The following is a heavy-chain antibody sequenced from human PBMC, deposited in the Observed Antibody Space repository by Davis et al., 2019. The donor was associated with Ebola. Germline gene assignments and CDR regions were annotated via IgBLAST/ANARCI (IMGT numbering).Heavy chain of an antibody. CDR3: AASRGYCSSTSCYTLGSDY. Sequence: PSETLSLTCTVSGGSISSYYWSWIRQPPGKGLEWIGYIYYSGSTNYNPSLKSRVTISVDTSKNQFSLKLSSVTAADTAVYYCAASRGYCSSTSCYTLGSDYWGQGTLVTVSS. CDR1: GGSISSYY. J-gene: IGHJ4*02. V-gene: IGHV4-59*12. D-gene: IGHD2-2*02. CDR2: IYYSGST.